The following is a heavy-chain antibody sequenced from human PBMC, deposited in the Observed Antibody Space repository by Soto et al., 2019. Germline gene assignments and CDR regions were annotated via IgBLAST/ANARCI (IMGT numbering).Heavy chain of an antibody. Sequence: SLKISCDVSGFRFDDYGMHWVRHAPGKGLEWIAGISRDSRSISYGASMKGRFTISRDNAKNSLYLQLNSLRADDTAFYYCVKDALTTVAYYFDYWGQGALVTVSS. CDR2: ISRDSRSI. CDR3: VKDALTTVAYYFDY. J-gene: IGHJ4*02. D-gene: IGHD4-17*01. CDR1: GFRFDDYG. V-gene: IGHV3-9*01.